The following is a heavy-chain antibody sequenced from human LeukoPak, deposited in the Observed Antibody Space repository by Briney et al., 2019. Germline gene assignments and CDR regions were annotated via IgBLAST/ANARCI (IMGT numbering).Heavy chain of an antibody. J-gene: IGHJ4*02. V-gene: IGHV3-23*01. Sequence: GGSLKLSCAAPGFTFSSYAMSWVRQAPGKGLEWVSAISGSGGSTYYADSVKGRFTISRDNSKNTLYLQMNSLRAEDTAVYYCAKDIRGITMIVAGSGDYWGQGTLVTVSS. D-gene: IGHD3-22*01. CDR1: GFTFSSYA. CDR3: AKDIRGITMIVAGSGDY. CDR2: ISGSGGST.